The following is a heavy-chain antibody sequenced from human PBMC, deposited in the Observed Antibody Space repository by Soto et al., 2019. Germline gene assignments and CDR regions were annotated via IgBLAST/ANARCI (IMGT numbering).Heavy chain of an antibody. J-gene: IGHJ4*02. CDR1: GYTFTSFG. V-gene: IGHV1-18*01. Sequence: QVQLVQSGGEVKKPGASVKVSCKASGYTFTSFGITWVRQAPGHGLEWMGWISAYNGDTKYAQKVQGRVTMTTDTATNTAHMELRGLRPDDPAVYYCARGGDSYGDDYWGQGTLVTVSS. D-gene: IGHD5-18*01. CDR3: ARGGDSYGDDY. CDR2: ISAYNGDT.